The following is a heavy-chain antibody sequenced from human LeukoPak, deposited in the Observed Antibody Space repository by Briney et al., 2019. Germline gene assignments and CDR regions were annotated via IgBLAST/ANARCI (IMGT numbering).Heavy chain of an antibody. CDR3: AREIDFDWLLSYYFDY. Sequence: GRSLRLSCAASGFTFSSYAMHWVRQAPGKGLEWVAVISYDGSNKYYADSVKGRFTISRDNSKNTLYLQMYSLRAEDTAVYYCAREIDFDWLLSYYFDYWGQGTLVTVSS. V-gene: IGHV3-30*04. J-gene: IGHJ4*02. D-gene: IGHD3-9*01. CDR1: GFTFSSYA. CDR2: ISYDGSNK.